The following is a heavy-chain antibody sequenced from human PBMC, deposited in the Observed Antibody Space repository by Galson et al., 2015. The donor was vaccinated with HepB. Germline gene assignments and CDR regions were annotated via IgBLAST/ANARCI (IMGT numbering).Heavy chain of an antibody. CDR3: ARDRVLRSLGYWYFDL. Sequence: SLRLSCAASGFTFNSYGMHWVRQAPGKGLEWVAVIWYDGSNKYYADSVKGRFTISRDNFKKMVYLQMNSLRAEDTAVYYCARDRVLRSLGYWYFDLWGRGTLVTVSS. D-gene: IGHD4-17*01. CDR2: IWYDGSNK. V-gene: IGHV3-33*08. J-gene: IGHJ2*01. CDR1: GFTFNSYG.